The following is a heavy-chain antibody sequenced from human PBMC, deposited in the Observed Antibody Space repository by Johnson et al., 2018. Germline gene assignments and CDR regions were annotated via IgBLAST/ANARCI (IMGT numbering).Heavy chain of an antibody. CDR3: TASMVREGYYSMDV. D-gene: IGHD3-10*01. CDR2: VRSKTDGGTA. Sequence: VQLVQSGGDLIKPGGSLRLSCAASGFTFNNAWMTWVRQAPGKGLEWVGHVRSKTDGGTAGYAAPVKGRFTASTDDSKNTLYLQMNSLTTEDTAVYYCTASMVREGYYSMDVWGKGTTVTVSS. J-gene: IGHJ6*03. CDR1: GFTFNNAW. V-gene: IGHV3-15*07.